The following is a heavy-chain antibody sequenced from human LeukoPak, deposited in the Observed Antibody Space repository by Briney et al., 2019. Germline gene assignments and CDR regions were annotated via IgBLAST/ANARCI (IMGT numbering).Heavy chain of an antibody. CDR3: ARDAADGYNDY. Sequence: SETLSLTCTVSGGSISSYYWSWIRQPPGKGLEWIGYIYYSGSTNCNPSLKSRVTISVDTSKNQFSLKLSSVTAADTAVYYCARDAADGYNDYWGQGTLVTVSS. J-gene: IGHJ4*02. CDR2: IYYSGST. D-gene: IGHD5-24*01. CDR1: GGSISSYY. V-gene: IGHV4-59*01.